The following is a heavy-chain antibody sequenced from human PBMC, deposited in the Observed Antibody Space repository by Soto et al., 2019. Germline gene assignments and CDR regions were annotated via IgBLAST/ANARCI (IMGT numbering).Heavy chain of an antibody. Sequence: ASVKVSCKASGYTFTSYAMHWVRQAPGQRLEWMGWINAGNGNTKYSQKYQGRVTITRETSASTAYMELSSLRSEDTAVYYCARAGITIFGVVLYYFDYWGQGTLVTVS. CDR2: INAGNGNT. CDR3: ARAGITIFGVVLYYFDY. D-gene: IGHD3-3*01. V-gene: IGHV1-3*01. J-gene: IGHJ4*02. CDR1: GYTFTSYA.